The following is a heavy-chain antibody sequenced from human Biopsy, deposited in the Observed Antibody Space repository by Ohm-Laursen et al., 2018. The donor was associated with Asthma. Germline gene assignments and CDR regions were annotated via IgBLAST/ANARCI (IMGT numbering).Heavy chain of an antibody. CDR1: GFAVSRDH. CDR2: IYSGGTS. CDR3: ARGDSSNWSHYYFDY. J-gene: IGHJ4*02. V-gene: IGHV3-53*01. D-gene: IGHD3-22*01. Sequence: SLRLSCAASGFAVSRDHMFWVCQAPGKGLGWVSVIYSGGTSHTADSVRGRFTISRDYSKNTLYLQMHSLRAEDTAVYYCARGDSSNWSHYYFDYWGQGTLVTVSS.